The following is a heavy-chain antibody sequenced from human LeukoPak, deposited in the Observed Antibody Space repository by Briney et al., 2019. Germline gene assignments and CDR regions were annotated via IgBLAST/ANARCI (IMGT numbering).Heavy chain of an antibody. CDR1: GGSICIYK. J-gene: IGHJ2*01. D-gene: IGHD3-22*01. CDR2: MYHSGST. Sequence: PSETLSLTCTHPGGSICIYKWCWIRQPPGKGLEWIGSMYHSGSTDYNPSLKSRVTVSVDTSKNQFSLRLSAVTAADTAVYYCAREQYSYDSSGFVTWYFDLWGRGTLVTVSS. V-gene: IGHV4-59*01. CDR3: AREQYSYDSSGFVTWYFDL.